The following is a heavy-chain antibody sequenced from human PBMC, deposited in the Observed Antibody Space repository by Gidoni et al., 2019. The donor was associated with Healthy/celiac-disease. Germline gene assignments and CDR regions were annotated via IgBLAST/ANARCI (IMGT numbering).Heavy chain of an antibody. CDR1: GFTFSSYS. Sequence: EVQLVESGGGLVKPGGYLSLSCAASGFTFSSYSMNWVRQAPGKGLEWVSSIISSSSYIYYADSVKGRFTISRDNAKNSLYLQMNSLRAEDTAVYYCARVDYGSGRPSPWGQGTLVTVSS. CDR3: ARVDYGSGRPSP. V-gene: IGHV3-21*01. J-gene: IGHJ5*02. D-gene: IGHD3-10*01. CDR2: IISSSSYI.